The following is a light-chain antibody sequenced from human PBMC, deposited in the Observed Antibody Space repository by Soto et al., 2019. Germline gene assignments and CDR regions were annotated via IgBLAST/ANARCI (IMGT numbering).Light chain of an antibody. CDR2: GIS. Sequence: TGWTQYPDTLSLSPGERATLSCRASQSVSSNYFAWYQQRPGQAPRLLIYGISSRATGIPDRFSGSGSGTDFTLTISRLEPEDFAVYYCEQYGSSPRTFGQGTMVDI. CDR1: QSVSSNY. CDR3: EQYGSSPRT. J-gene: IGKJ1*01. V-gene: IGKV3-20*01.